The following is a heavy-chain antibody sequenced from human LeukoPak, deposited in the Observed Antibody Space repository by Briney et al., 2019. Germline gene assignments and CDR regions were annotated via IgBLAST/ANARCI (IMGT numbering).Heavy chain of an antibody. CDR2: ISYDGSNK. D-gene: IGHD6-6*01. Sequence: PGGSLRLSCAASGFTFSSYGMHWVRQAPGKGLEWVAVISYDGSNKYYADSVKGRFTISRDNSKNTLYLQMNSLRAEDTAVYYCAKDQPLRSFGDQGTLVTVSS. V-gene: IGHV3-30*18. CDR1: GFTFSSYG. CDR3: AKDQPLRSF. J-gene: IGHJ4*02.